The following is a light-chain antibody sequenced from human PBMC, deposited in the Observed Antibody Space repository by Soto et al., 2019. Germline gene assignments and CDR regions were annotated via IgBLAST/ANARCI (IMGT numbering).Light chain of an antibody. Sequence: DIVMTQSPDSLAVSLGERATINCKSSQSVLYSSNNKNYLAWYQQKPGQAPRLLIYGASTRATGIPPRFSGSGSGTEFTLTISSLQSEDFAVYYCQQYNNWLLFGQGTKVDI. V-gene: IGKV4-1*01. J-gene: IGKJ1*01. CDR2: GAS. CDR1: QSVLYSSNNKNY. CDR3: QQYNNWLL.